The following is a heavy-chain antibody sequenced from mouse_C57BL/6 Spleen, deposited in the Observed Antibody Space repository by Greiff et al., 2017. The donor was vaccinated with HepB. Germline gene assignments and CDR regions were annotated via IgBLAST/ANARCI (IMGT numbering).Heavy chain of an antibody. V-gene: IGHV1-22*01. CDR3: ARGGDDYDLYYFDY. D-gene: IGHD2-4*01. CDR2: INPNNGGT. Sequence: VQLKESGPELVKPGASVKMSCKASGYTFTDYNMHWVKQSHGKSLEWIGYINPNNGGTSYNQKFKGKATLTVNKASSTAYMELRSLTSEDSAVYYCARGGDDYDLYYFDYWGQGTTLTVSS. CDR1: GYTFTDYN. J-gene: IGHJ2*01.